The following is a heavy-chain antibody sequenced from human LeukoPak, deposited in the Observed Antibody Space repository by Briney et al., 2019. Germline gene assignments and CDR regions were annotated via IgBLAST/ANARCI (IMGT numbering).Heavy chain of an antibody. CDR2: IMQGESEK. Sequence: GGSLSLSCAASGFTFSRYWMNWVRQAPGKGLEWVAKIMQGESEKYYVDSVKGRFTISRDNAKNSLYLQMNSLRAEDTAVYYCARDGSRGGDNDNWGQGTLVTVSS. D-gene: IGHD4-17*01. J-gene: IGHJ4*02. V-gene: IGHV3-7*03. CDR3: ARDGSRGGDNDN. CDR1: GFTFSRYW.